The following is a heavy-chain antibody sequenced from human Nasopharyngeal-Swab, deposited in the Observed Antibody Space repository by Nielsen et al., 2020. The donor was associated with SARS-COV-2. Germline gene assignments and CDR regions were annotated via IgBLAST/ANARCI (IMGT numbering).Heavy chain of an antibody. CDR3: ARDRNYDILTGYVASGDWYFDL. D-gene: IGHD3-9*01. CDR2: INPNSGGT. J-gene: IGHJ2*01. Sequence: APVKVSCKASGYTFTGYYMHWVRQAPGQGLEWMGRINPNSGGTNYAQKFQGRVTMTRDTSISTAYMELSRLRSDDTAVYYCARDRNYDILTGYVASGDWYFDLWGRGTLVTVSS. V-gene: IGHV1-2*06. CDR1: GYTFTGYY.